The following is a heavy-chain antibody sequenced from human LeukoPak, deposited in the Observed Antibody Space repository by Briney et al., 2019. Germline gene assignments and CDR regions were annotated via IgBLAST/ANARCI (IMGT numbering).Heavy chain of an antibody. CDR1: GYTFTSYG. CDR3: ARASRLGIAAPGGYGY. Sequence: ASVKVSCKASGYTFTSYGISWVRQAPGQGLEWMGWISAYNGNTNYAQKLQGRVTMTTDTSTSTAYMELRSLRSDDTAVYYCARASRLGIAAPGGYGYWGQGTLVTVSS. D-gene: IGHD6-6*01. CDR2: ISAYNGNT. J-gene: IGHJ4*02. V-gene: IGHV1-18*01.